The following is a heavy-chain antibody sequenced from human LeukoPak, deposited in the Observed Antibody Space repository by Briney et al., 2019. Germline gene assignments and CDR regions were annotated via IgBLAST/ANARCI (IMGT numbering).Heavy chain of an antibody. D-gene: IGHD2/OR15-2a*01. V-gene: IGHV1-69*05. CDR1: GGTFSSYA. CDR2: IIPIFGTA. CDR3: AGSTTEPSYYYYYYMDV. Sequence: SVKVSCKASGGTFSSYAISWVRQAPGQGLEWMGGIIPIFGTANYAQKFQGRVTITTDESTSTAYMELSSLRSEDTAVYYCAGSTTEPSYYYYYYMDVWGKGTTVTVSS. J-gene: IGHJ6*03.